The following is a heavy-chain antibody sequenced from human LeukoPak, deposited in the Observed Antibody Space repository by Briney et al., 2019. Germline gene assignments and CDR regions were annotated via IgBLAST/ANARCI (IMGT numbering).Heavy chain of an antibody. CDR2: ISDYNGNT. V-gene: IGHV1-18*01. J-gene: IGHJ4*02. CDR3: AGAHSIAVAGGNFDY. Sequence: ASVKVSCKASGYTFGSHGISWVRQAPGQGLECMGWISDYNGNTKYVQKFQGRVTMTRDTSTSTVYMELSSLRSEDTAVYYCAGAHSIAVAGGNFDYWGQGTLVTVSS. CDR1: GYTFGSHG. D-gene: IGHD6-19*01.